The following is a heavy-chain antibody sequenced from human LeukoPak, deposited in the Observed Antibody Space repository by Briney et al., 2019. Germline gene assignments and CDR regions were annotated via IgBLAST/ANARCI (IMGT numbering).Heavy chain of an antibody. CDR1: GGSFSGYY. CDR3: ARSVGSSGSLGY. J-gene: IGHJ4*02. D-gene: IGHD6-6*01. V-gene: IGHV4-34*01. CDR2: INHSGST. Sequence: TTSETLSLTCPVYGGSFSGYYWSWIRQPPGKGLEWIGEINHSGSTNYNPSLKSRVTISVATSKNQFSLKLSSVTAADTAVYYCARSVGSSGSLGYWGQGTLVTVSS.